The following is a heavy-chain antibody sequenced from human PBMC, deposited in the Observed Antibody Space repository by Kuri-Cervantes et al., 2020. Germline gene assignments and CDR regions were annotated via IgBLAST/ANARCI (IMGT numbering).Heavy chain of an antibody. D-gene: IGHD3-10*01. V-gene: IGHV4-39*02. CDR2: IYYSGST. CDR3: ARDLSGSYYKLGYYYYYGMDV. Sequence: SETLSLTCTVSGGSISSSSYYWGWIRQPPGKGLEWIGSIYYSGSTYYNPSLKSRVTISVDTSKNQFSLKLSSVTAADTAVYYCARDLSGSYYKLGYYYYYGMDVWGQGTMVTVSS. J-gene: IGHJ6*02. CDR1: GGSISSSSYY.